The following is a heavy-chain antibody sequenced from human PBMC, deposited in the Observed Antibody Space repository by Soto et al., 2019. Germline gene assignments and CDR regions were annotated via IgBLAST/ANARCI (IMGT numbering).Heavy chain of an antibody. CDR2: IYPPNSET. J-gene: IGHJ4*02. CDR1: GYSFTTYW. V-gene: IGHV5-51*01. Sequence: ELQLLPSAAEVKKPGESLRISCEGFGYSFTTYWIGWVRQMPGKGLEWMGIIYPPNSETIYSPSFEGRVTISVDKSINTAFVQWIGLEASDTAMYYCARHVASDRWSYFENWGQGTLVSVSS. D-gene: IGHD3-3*01. CDR3: ARHVASDRWSYFEN.